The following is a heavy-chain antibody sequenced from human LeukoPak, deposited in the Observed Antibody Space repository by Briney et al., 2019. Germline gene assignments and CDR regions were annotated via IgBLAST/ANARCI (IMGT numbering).Heavy chain of an antibody. Sequence: ASVKVSCKASGYTFTSYDINWVRQATGQGLEWMGWMNPNSGNTGYAQKFQGRVTMTRNTSISTAYMELSSLRSEDTAVYYYARNPRVFWSGYHRSWFDPWGQGTLVTVSS. CDR2: MNPNSGNT. CDR1: GYTFTSYD. CDR3: ARNPRVFWSGYHRSWFDP. J-gene: IGHJ5*02. V-gene: IGHV1-8*01. D-gene: IGHD3-3*01.